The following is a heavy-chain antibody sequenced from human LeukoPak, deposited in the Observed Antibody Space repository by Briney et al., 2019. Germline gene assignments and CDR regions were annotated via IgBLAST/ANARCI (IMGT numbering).Heavy chain of an antibody. J-gene: IGHJ4*02. CDR3: ARARCGGNPPFDY. CDR1: GGSTSSYY. V-gene: IGHV4-59*01. CDR2: IYYSGST. Sequence: PSETLSLTCTVSGGSTSSYYWSWIRQPPGKGLEWIGYIYYSGSTNYNPSLKSRVTISVDTSKNQFSLKLSSVTAADTAVYYCARARCGGNPPFDYWGQGTLVTVSS. D-gene: IGHD4-23*01.